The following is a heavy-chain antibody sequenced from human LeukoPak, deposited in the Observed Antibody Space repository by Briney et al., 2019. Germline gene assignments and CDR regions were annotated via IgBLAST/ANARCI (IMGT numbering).Heavy chain of an antibody. V-gene: IGHV3-30*18. CDR2: ISYDGGST. CDR1: GFTFSTYA. CDR3: AKIEGSASYYFDY. D-gene: IGHD6-19*01. J-gene: IGHJ4*02. Sequence: GGSLRLSCAASGFTFSTYAMHWVRQAPGKGLEWVAIISYDGGSTSYADYVKGRFTTSRDNSKNSLYLQMSSLRTEDTAVYYCAKIEGSASYYFDYWGQGTLVTVSS.